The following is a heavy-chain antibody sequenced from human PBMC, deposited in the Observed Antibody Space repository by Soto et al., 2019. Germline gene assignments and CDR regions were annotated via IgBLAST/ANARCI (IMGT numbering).Heavy chain of an antibody. D-gene: IGHD3-10*01. CDR1: GYVFISYG. CDR2: ISAYTGKA. J-gene: IGHJ4*02. CDR3: ARDQRYYGSGSYYSDN. Sequence: QVQLVQSGPEVKKPGASVKVSCKTSGYVFISYGISWVRQAPGHGLEWVGWISAYTGKADYAQKFQGRVTMTTETCTSTAFLELWSLRSDDTAVYYCARDQRYYGSGSYYSDNWGQGTLVTLSS. V-gene: IGHV1-18*04.